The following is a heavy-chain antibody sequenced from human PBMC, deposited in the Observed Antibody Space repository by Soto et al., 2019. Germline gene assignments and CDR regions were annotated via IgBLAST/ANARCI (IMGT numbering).Heavy chain of an antibody. J-gene: IGHJ4*02. CDR2: IYYSGST. V-gene: IGHV4-59*01. D-gene: IGHD1-26*01. CDR1: GGSISGYY. CDR3: AREMVGATIRRFDF. Sequence: SETLSLTCAVSGGSISGYYWSWIRQSPGKGLEWIGYIYYSGSTNYNPSLKSRVTISVDTSKNQFSLNLTSVTAADTAVYYCAREMVGATIRRFDFWGQGILVTVSS.